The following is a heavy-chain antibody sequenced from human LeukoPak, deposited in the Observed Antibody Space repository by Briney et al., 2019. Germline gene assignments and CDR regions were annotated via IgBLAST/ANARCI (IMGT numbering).Heavy chain of an antibody. CDR3: ARETSQKAAHYMDV. CDR2: IFYIGST. Sequence: LRLSCAASGFTFSDNYMTWVRQPPGKGLEWIGSIFYIGSTNYNPSPKSRVTISVDTSKNQFSLKLTSVTAADTAVYYCARETSQKAAHYMDVWGKGTTVTISS. J-gene: IGHJ6*03. V-gene: IGHV4-59*01. CDR1: GFTFSDNY. D-gene: IGHD6-25*01.